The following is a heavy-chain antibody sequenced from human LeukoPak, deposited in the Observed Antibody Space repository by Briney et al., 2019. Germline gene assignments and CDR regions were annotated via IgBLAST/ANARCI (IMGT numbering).Heavy chain of an antibody. CDR1: GYTFTSYD. V-gene: IGHV1-8*01. CDR3: ARGIRRVRETAPGY. D-gene: IGHD5-24*01. J-gene: IGHJ4*02. CDR2: MNPNSGNT. Sequence: ASVKVSCKASGYTFTSYDINWVRQATGQGLEWMGRMNPNSGNTGYAQKFQGRVTMTRNTSISTAYMELSSLRSEDTAVYYCARGIRRVRETAPGYWGQGTLVTVSS.